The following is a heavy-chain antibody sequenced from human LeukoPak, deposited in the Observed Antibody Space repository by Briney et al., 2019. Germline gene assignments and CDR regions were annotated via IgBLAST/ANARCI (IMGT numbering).Heavy chain of an antibody. CDR1: GFTFSNAW. CDR3: TTDIGSYGNQ. D-gene: IGHD5-18*01. Sequence: GGALRLSCAVSGFTFSNAWMSWVRQAPGKGLEWVGRIKSKTDGGTTDYAARVKGRFTISRDDSKNTLYLQMNSLKTEDTAVYYCTTDIGSYGNQWGQGTLVTVSS. CDR2: IKSKTDGGTT. V-gene: IGHV3-15*01. J-gene: IGHJ4*02.